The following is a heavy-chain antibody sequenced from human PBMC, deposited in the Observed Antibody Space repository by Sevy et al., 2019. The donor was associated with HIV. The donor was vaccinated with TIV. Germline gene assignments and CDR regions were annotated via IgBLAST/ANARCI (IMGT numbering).Heavy chain of an antibody. D-gene: IGHD1-1*01. J-gene: IGHJ6*02. V-gene: IGHV1-18*01. CDR3: ARWMLLLWERTVYGMDV. Sequence: ASVKVSCKASGYTFTSYGISWVRQAPGQGLEWMGWISAYNGNTNNAQKLQGRVTMTTDKSTSTAYMELRSQRSDDTAVYYCARWMLLLWERTVYGMDVWGQGTTVTVSS. CDR2: ISAYNGNT. CDR1: GYTFTSYG.